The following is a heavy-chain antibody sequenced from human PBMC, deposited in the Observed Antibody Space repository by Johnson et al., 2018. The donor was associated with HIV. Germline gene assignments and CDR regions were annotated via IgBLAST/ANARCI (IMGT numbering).Heavy chain of an antibody. CDR2: ISYDGSNK. V-gene: IGHV3-30*04. D-gene: IGHD2-15*01. J-gene: IGHJ3*02. CDR1: GFTFSSYA. Sequence: QVQLVESGGGVVQPGRSLRLSCAASGFTFSSYAMHWVRQAPGKGLEWVAVISYDGSNKYYADSVKGRFTISRDNSKNTLYLQMNSLRVEDTAVYYCARRIVVAARGYWAADIWGHGTLVTVSS. CDR3: ARRIVVAARGYWAADI.